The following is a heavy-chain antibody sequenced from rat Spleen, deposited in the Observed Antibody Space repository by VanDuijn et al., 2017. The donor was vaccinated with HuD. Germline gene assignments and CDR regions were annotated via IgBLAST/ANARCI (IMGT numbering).Heavy chain of an antibody. CDR1: GLSLTSNG. Sequence: QVQLKESGPGLVQPSQTLSLTCTVSGLSLTSNGVSWVRQPPGKGLEWIAAISSGGSTYYNSALKSRLSISRDTSKSQVFLKMNSLQTEDTAIYFCTRDEYTTDYLYYYVMDAWGQGASVTVSS. D-gene: IGHD1-6*01. CDR3: TRDEYTTDYLYYYVMDA. J-gene: IGHJ4*01. CDR2: ISSGGST. V-gene: IGHV2-6*01.